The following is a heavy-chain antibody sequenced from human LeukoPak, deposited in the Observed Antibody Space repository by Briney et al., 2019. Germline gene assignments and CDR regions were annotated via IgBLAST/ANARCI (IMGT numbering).Heavy chain of an antibody. CDR2: LSGSGGGT. V-gene: IGHV3-23*01. Sequence: GGSLRLSCAASGFTFTSYWMHWVRQAPGKGLEWVAGLSGSGGGTNYADSVQGRFTISRDNPKNTLYLQMNSLRAEDTAVYFCAKRGVVIRVFLVGFHKEAYYFDSWGRGALVTVSS. CDR3: AKRGVVIRVFLVGFHKEAYYFDS. CDR1: GFTFTSYW. J-gene: IGHJ4*02. D-gene: IGHD3-10*01.